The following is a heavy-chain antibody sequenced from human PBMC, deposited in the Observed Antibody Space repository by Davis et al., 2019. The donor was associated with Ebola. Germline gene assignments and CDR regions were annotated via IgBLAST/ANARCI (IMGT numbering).Heavy chain of an antibody. CDR2: ISSNGGST. CDR3: ARGNLWFGELDY. J-gene: IGHJ6*02. D-gene: IGHD3-10*01. V-gene: IGHV3-64*01. CDR1: GFTFSSYA. Sequence: GESLKISCAASGFTFSSYAMHWVRQAPGKGLEYVSAISSNGGSTYYANSVKGRFTISRDNSKNTLYLQMGSLRAEDMAVYYCARGNLWFGELDYWGQGTTVTVSS.